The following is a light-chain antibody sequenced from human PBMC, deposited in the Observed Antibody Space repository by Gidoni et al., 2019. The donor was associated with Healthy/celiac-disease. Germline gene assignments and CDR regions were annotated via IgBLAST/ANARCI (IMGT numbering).Light chain of an antibody. CDR3: QQYYSTPLT. CDR1: QSVLYSSNNKNY. V-gene: IGKV4-1*01. Sequence: DIVMTQSPDSLAVSPGERATINSKSSQSVLYSSNNKNYLAWYQQKPGQPPKLLIYWASTRESGVPDRFSGSGSGTDFTLTISSLQAEDVAVYYCQQYYSTPLTFGGGTKVEIK. CDR2: WAS. J-gene: IGKJ4*01.